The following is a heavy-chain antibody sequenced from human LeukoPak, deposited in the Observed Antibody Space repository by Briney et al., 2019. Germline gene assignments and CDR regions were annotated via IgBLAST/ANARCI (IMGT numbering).Heavy chain of an antibody. Sequence: SVKVSCKASGYTFTSYVINWLRQATGQGLEWLGWMNPNSGNTGYAQKFQGRVTMTRNTSISTAYMELSSLRSEDTAVYYCARRAVVVPAARARRYYFDYWGQGTLVTVSS. V-gene: IGHV1-8*01. CDR2: MNPNSGNT. J-gene: IGHJ4*02. CDR3: ARRAVVVPAARARRYYFDY. D-gene: IGHD2-2*01. CDR1: GYTFTSYV.